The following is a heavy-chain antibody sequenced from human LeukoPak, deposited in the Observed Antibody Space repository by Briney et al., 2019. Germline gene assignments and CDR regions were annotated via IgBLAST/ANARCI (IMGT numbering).Heavy chain of an antibody. V-gene: IGHV3-23*01. Sequence: GGSLRLSCAASGFTFSSYAMSWVRQAPGKGLEWVSAISGSGGSTYYADSVKGRFTISRDNSKNTLYLQMNSLRAEDTAVYYCAKGLRILRLYGYFDYWGQGTLVTVSS. D-gene: IGHD3-10*01. J-gene: IGHJ4*02. CDR2: ISGSGGST. CDR3: AKGLRILRLYGYFDY. CDR1: GFTFSSYA.